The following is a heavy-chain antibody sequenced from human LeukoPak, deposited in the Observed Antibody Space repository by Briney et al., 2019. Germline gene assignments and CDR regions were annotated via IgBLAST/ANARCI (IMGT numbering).Heavy chain of an antibody. CDR2: ISISGTNM. J-gene: IGHJ3*02. CDR1: GFTFSGYE. Sequence: GGSLRLSCAASGFTFSGYEMNWVRQAPGKGLEWVSYISISGTNMLYADSVKGRFTTSRDNSRASLFLQMSSLRAEDTAVYYCARGGGSAYHYNAFDIWGLGTMVTVSS. D-gene: IGHD3-22*01. V-gene: IGHV3-48*03. CDR3: ARGGGSAYHYNAFDI.